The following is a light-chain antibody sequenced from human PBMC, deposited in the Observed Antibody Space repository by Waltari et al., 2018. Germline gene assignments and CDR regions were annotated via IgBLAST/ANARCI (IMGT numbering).Light chain of an antibody. CDR2: DAS. J-gene: IGKJ5*01. V-gene: IGKV3-11*01. Sequence: EVVLTQSPVTLSLSPGERATLSCRASQSVGKFLAWYQKKPGQAPRLLIYDASNRATAIPVTFSGSGSGTDFTLTISSVQPEDFALYFCQQRSDWPPSITFGQGTRLEI. CDR3: QQRSDWPPSIT. CDR1: QSVGKF.